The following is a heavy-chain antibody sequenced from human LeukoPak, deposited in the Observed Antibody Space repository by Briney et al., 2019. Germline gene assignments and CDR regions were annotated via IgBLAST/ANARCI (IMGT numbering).Heavy chain of an antibody. CDR2: MNPNSGNT. D-gene: IGHD3/OR15-3a*01. Sequence: ASVKVSCKASGYTFNSYDINWMRQATGQGLEWMGWMNPNSGNTGYAQKFQGRVTITRDTSASTAYMELSSLRSEDTAVYYCARDGLARPDYWGQGTLVTVSS. CDR1: GYTFNSYD. CDR3: ARDGLARPDY. V-gene: IGHV1-8*01. J-gene: IGHJ4*02.